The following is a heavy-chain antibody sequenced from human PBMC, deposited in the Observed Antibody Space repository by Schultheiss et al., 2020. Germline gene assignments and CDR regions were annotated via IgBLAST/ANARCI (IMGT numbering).Heavy chain of an antibody. V-gene: IGHV4-61*01. J-gene: IGHJ4*02. CDR3: ARTTGTFDY. Sequence: SETLSLTCTVSGGSVSSGSYYWSWIRQPPGKGLEWIGYIYYSGSTKYNPSLKSRVTISVDTSKNQFSLRLGSVTAADTAVYYCARTTGTFDYWGQGTLVTVSS. CDR2: IYYSGST. D-gene: IGHD1-14*01. CDR1: GGSVSSGSYY.